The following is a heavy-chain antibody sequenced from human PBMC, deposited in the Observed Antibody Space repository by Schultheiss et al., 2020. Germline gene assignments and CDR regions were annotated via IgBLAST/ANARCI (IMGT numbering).Heavy chain of an antibody. J-gene: IGHJ6*02. CDR2: INSDGSST. CDR1: GFTFSSYW. V-gene: IGHV3-74*01. CDR3: AREGIAARPDYYYGMDV. D-gene: IGHD6-6*01. Sequence: GGSLRLSCAASGFTFSSYWMHWVRQAPGKGLVWVSRINSDGSSTSYADSVKGRFTISRDNSKNTLYLQMNSLRAEDTAVYYCAREGIAARPDYYYGMDVWGQGTTVTVSS.